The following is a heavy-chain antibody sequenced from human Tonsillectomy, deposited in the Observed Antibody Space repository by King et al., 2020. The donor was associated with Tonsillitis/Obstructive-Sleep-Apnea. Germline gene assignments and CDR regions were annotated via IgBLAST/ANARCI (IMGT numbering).Heavy chain of an antibody. CDR3: TTGPPSSGSYDY. CDR1: GFTFSNAW. Sequence: VQLVESGGGLVKPGGSLRLSCVASGFTFSNAWMSWVRQSPGKGLEWVGRIEIQTDGGTTDYADTGKGRFTISRDDSKNTLYLQMNSLKTEDTAVYYSTTGPPSSGSYDYWGQGTLVTVSS. CDR2: IEIQTDGGTT. V-gene: IGHV3-15*04. D-gene: IGHD1-26*01. J-gene: IGHJ4*02.